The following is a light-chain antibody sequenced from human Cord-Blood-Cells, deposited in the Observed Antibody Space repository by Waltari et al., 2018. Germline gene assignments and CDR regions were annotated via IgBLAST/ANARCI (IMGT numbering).Light chain of an antibody. CDR1: QSVSSSY. CDR3: QQYGSSPWT. J-gene: IGKJ1*01. Sequence: DIVLTQSPGTLSLSPGERATLSCRASQSVSSSYLAWYQQKPGQAPRLLIYGASSRATGIPDRFSGSGSGTDFTLNISRLEPEDFAVYYCQQYGSSPWTFGQGTKVEIK. CDR2: GAS. V-gene: IGKV3-20*01.